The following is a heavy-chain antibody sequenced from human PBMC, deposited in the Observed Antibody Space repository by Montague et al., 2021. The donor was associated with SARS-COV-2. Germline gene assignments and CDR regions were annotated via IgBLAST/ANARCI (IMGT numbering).Heavy chain of an antibody. V-gene: IGHV4-39*01. CDR1: GGSVSGTSYY. Sequence: SETLSLTCTVSGGSVSGTSYYWAWIRQPPGKGLEWIGNIHHSGTTFYNLSLKSRVTISVDTSKNEFSLKLNSVTAADTAVYYCARQGGPAGKHWFDPWGQGTLVTVSS. J-gene: IGHJ5*02. D-gene: IGHD2-2*01. CDR3: ARQGGPAGKHWFDP. CDR2: IHHSGTT.